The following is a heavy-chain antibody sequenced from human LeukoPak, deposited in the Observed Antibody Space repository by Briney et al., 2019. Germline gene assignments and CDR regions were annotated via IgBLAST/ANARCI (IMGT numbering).Heavy chain of an antibody. CDR1: GGSISSSNW. V-gene: IGHV4-4*02. CDR2: IYHSGST. D-gene: IGHD6-13*01. CDR3: AKKYVNSWRLFDY. Sequence: PSGTLSLTCAVSGGSISSSNWWSWVRQPRGKGLEWIGEIYHSGSTNYNPSLKSRVTISVDKSKNQFSLKLSSVTAADTAVYHCAKKYVNSWRLFDYWGQGTLVTVSS. J-gene: IGHJ4*02.